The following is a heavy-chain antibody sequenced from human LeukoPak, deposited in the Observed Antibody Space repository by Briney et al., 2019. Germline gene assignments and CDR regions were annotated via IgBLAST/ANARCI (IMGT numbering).Heavy chain of an antibody. CDR1: GGTFSSYA. J-gene: IGHJ3*02. V-gene: IGHV1-69*05. CDR3: ARGPHAFDI. Sequence: ASVKVSCKASGGTFSSYAISWVRQAPGQGLEWMGGIIPIFGTANYAQKFQGRVTMTRDTSTSTVYMELSSLRSEDTAVYYCARGPHAFDIWGQGTMVTVSS. CDR2: IIPIFGTA.